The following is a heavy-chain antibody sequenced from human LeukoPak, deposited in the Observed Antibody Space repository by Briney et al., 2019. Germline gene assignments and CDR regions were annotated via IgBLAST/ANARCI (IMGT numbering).Heavy chain of an antibody. CDR3: AREPPKNSSGWLRGWFDP. D-gene: IGHD6-19*01. J-gene: IGHJ5*02. V-gene: IGHV3-11*01. CDR1: GVTFSDYY. Sequence: PGGPLRLSCAASGVTFSDYYMSWVRQAPGKGLEWVSYISSSGSTIYYADSVKGRFTISRDNAKNSLYLQMNSLRAEDTAVYYCAREPPKNSSGWLRGWFDPWGQGTLVTVSS. CDR2: ISSSGSTI.